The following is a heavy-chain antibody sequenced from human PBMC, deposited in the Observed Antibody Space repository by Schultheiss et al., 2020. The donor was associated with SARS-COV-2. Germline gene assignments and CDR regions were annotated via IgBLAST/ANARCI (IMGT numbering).Heavy chain of an antibody. CDR1: GFTFDDYA. CDR2: ISGDGGST. J-gene: IGHJ5*02. CDR3: TTGEP. Sequence: GGSLRLSCAASGFTFDDYAMHWVRQAPGKGLEWVSLISGDGGSTYYADSVKGRFTISRDNAKNTLYLQMNSLKTEDTAVYYCTTGEPWGQGTLVTVSS. V-gene: IGHV3-43*02.